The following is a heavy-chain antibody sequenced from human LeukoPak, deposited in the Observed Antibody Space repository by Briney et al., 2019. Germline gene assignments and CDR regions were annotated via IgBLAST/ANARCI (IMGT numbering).Heavy chain of an antibody. CDR2: INPNSGAT. Sequence: ASVKVSCKASGFTVTGYYMHWVRQAPGQGLEWIGWINPNSGATNYAQKFQGRVTMTRDTSISTVYMELSRLRSGDTAVYYCTRGGPEGSGYSYGSHDYWGQGTLVTVSS. CDR1: GFTVTGYY. J-gene: IGHJ4*02. V-gene: IGHV1-2*02. CDR3: TRGGPEGSGYSYGSHDY. D-gene: IGHD5-18*01.